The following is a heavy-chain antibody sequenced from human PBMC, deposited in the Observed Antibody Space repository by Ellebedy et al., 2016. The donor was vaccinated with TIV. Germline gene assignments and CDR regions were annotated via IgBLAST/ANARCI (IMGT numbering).Heavy chain of an antibody. V-gene: IGHV3-23*01. CDR1: GLTFSSYD. CDR2: ISGSGGSK. D-gene: IGHD3-22*01. J-gene: IGHJ4*02. CDR3: GKGFYDSSFPLEY. Sequence: GESLKISCAASGLTFSSYDMSWVRQAPGKGLEWVSGISGSGGSKYYADSVKGRFTIYKDNSKNTLYLQMNSLSTEDTAIYYCGKGFYDSSFPLEYWGQGTLVTVSS.